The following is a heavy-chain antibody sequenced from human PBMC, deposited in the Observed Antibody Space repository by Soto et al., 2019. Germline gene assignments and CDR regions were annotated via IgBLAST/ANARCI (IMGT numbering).Heavy chain of an antibody. CDR2: IDPDSGGT. Sequence: GASVKVSCKASGYTFTDSHIHWIRQAPGHGLQWMGWIDPDSGGTEYSQLFQGRVTLTRDTSTKTVFLGLSGLTSDDTAVYYCARDPTSKFSESYFYHWRKGTLVTVSS. D-gene: IGHD1-26*01. CDR3: ARDPTSKFSESYFYH. J-gene: IGHJ1*01. CDR1: GYTFTDSH. V-gene: IGHV1-2*02.